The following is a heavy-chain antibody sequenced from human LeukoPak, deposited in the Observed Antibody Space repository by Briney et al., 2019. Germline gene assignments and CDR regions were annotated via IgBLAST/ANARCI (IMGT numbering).Heavy chain of an antibody. CDR3: AKDRGSMFLYFDY. CDR1: GFTFDDYA. D-gene: IGHD3-10*02. Sequence: PGGSLRLSCAASGFTFDDYAMHWVRQAPGKGLGWVSGITWNSDNIAYADSVKGRFTISRDNAKKSLYLQMNSLRAEDMALYYCAKDRGSMFLYFDYWGQGTLVTVSS. J-gene: IGHJ4*02. CDR2: ITWNSDNI. V-gene: IGHV3-9*03.